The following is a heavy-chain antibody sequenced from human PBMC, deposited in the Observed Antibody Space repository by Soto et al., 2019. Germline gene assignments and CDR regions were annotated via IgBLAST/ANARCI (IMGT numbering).Heavy chain of an antibody. J-gene: IGHJ4*02. CDR2: IIPMLGMS. CDR3: ATSYGSGSSHFDS. D-gene: IGHD3-10*01. V-gene: IGHV1-69*02. CDR1: GGTFNTHT. Sequence: QVHLVQFGAEVREPGSSVKVSCTASGGTFNTHTISWVRQAPGLGLEWMGRIIPMLGMSNSPQKFQGRVSITAAKSTSTVYMALTRLTSDDTAVYYCATSYGSGSSHFDSWGQGTLVTVSS.